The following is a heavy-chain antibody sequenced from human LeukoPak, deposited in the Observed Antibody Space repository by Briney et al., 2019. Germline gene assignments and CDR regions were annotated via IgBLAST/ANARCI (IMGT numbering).Heavy chain of an antibody. CDR2: FDPEDGET. J-gene: IGHJ4*02. CDR1: GYTLTELS. D-gene: IGHD2-15*01. V-gene: IGHV1-24*01. Sequence: VASVKVSCKVSGYTLTELSMHWVRQAPGKGLEWMGGFDPEDGETIYAQKFQGRVTMTEDTSTDTAYMELSSLRSEDTAVYYCAKAQRGSCNGAFCYPLDYWGQGILVAVSS. CDR3: AKAQRGSCNGAFCYPLDY.